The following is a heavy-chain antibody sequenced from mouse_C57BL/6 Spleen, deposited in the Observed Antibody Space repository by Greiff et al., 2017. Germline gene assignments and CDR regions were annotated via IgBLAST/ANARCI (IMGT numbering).Heavy chain of an antibody. V-gene: IGHV5-9*01. D-gene: IGHD2-2*01. Sequence: EVQRVESGGGLVKPGGSLKLSCAASGFTFSSYTMSWVRQTPEKRLEWVATISGGGGNTYYPDSVKGRFTISRDNAKNTLYLQMSSLRSEDTALYYWARHGSTMVTTSYFDYRGQGTTLTVSS. J-gene: IGHJ2*01. CDR3: ARHGSTMVTTSYFDY. CDR2: ISGGGGNT. CDR1: GFTFSSYT.